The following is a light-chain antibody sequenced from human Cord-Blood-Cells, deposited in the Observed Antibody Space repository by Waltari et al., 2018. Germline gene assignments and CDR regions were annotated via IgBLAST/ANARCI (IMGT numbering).Light chain of an antibody. CDR2: DAS. CDR3: QQRSNWPPIT. V-gene: IGKV3-11*01. Sequence: DIVLTQSPAPLSLSPGERATLSCRASQSVSSYLAGYQQKPGQAPRLLIYDASNRATGIPARFSGSGSGTDFTLTISGLEPEDFAVYYGQQRSNWPPITFGQGTRREIK. CDR1: QSVSSY. J-gene: IGKJ5*01.